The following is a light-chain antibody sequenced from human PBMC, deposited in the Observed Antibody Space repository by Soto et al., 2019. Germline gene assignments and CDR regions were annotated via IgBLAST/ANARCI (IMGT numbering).Light chain of an antibody. V-gene: IGKV3-20*01. CDR1: QPVSSNY. Sequence: EIVLTQSPGTLSLSPGERATLSCRASQPVSSNYLAWYQQKPGQAPRLLIYGASSRATDIPDRFSGSGSGTDFTLIISRLEPEDFAVYYCQQHGTSPRTFGHGTKVDIK. CDR2: GAS. J-gene: IGKJ1*01. CDR3: QQHGTSPRT.